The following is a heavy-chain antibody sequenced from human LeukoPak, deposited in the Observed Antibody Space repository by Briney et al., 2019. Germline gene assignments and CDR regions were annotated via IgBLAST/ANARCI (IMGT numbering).Heavy chain of an antibody. CDR3: TRRYGGHSGWAGYHDS. CDR1: GFSFSAYI. D-gene: IGHD6-19*01. CDR2: ISIDGSST. Sequence: GGSLRLSCVASGFSFSAYIMHWVRQAPGKGLEYVSAISIDGSSTFYPNSVKGRFTISRDNSKSTLYLQMGSLRAEDTAVYYCTRRYGGHSGWAGYHDSWGQGTLVTVSS. V-gene: IGHV3-64*01. J-gene: IGHJ4*02.